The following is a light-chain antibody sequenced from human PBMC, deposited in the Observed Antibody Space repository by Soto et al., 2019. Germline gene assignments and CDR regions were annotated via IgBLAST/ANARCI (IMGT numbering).Light chain of an antibody. CDR2: DAS. J-gene: IGKJ1*01. V-gene: IGKV3-20*01. CDR1: QSFSSSY. CDR3: QQYHNWPPWT. Sequence: EIVLTQSPGTLSLSPGERATLSCRASQSFSSSYLAWYQQKPGQAPRLLIYDASSRATGVPDRFSGSGSGTDFILTITSLQSEDVAAYYCQQYHNWPPWTFGPGTKVDIX.